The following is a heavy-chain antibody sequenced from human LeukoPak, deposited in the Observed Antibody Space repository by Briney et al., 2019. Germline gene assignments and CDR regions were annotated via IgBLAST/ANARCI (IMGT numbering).Heavy chain of an antibody. Sequence: SETLSLTCTVSGGSISSYYWSWIQQPPGKGLEWIGYIYYSGSTNYNPSLKSRVTISVDTSKNQFSLKLSSVTAADTAVYYCARHNAHFDYWGQGTLVTVSS. V-gene: IGHV4-59*01. D-gene: IGHD1-14*01. CDR2: IYYSGST. J-gene: IGHJ4*02. CDR3: ARHNAHFDY. CDR1: GGSISSYY.